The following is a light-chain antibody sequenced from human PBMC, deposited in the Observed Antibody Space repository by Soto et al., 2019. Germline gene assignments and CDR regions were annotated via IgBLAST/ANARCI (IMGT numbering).Light chain of an antibody. J-gene: IGKJ2*01. V-gene: IGKV3-20*01. Sequence: EIVLTQSPGILSLSPGERATLSCRASQSVSSSYLAWYQQKPGQAPRLLIYGASRRATGIPDRFSGSGSGTDFTLTISRLEPEDFAVYYCQQYGSSPRTFGQGTEVDIK. CDR2: GAS. CDR1: QSVSSSY. CDR3: QQYGSSPRT.